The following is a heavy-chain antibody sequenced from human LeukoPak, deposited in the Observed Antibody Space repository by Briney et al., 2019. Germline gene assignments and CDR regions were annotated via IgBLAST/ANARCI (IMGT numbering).Heavy chain of an antibody. CDR3: ARNPAYSGNSGY. CDR1: GFTFSSYS. CDR2: ISSSSSII. Sequence: GGSLRLSCAASGFTFSSYSMNWVRQAPGKGLEWVSYISSSSSIIYYADSVKGRFTISRDNAKNSLYLQMNSLRAEDTAVYYCARNPAYSGNSGYWGQGTLVTVSS. J-gene: IGHJ4*02. V-gene: IGHV3-48*01. D-gene: IGHD5-12*01.